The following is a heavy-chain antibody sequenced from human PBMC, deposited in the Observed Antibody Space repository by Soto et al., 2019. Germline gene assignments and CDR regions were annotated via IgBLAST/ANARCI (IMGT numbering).Heavy chain of an antibody. CDR1: GGSISSYY. CDR3: ARVATNGGPYNWFDP. D-gene: IGHD5-12*01. V-gene: IGHV4-59*01. Sequence: SETLSLTCTVSGGSISSYYWSWIRQPPGKGLEWIGYIYYSGSTNYNPSLKSRVTISVDTSKNQFSLKLSSVTAADTAVYYCARVATNGGPYNWFDPWGQGTLVTVSS. J-gene: IGHJ5*02. CDR2: IYYSGST.